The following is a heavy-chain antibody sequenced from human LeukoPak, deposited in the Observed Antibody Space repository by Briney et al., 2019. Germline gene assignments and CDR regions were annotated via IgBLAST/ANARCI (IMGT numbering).Heavy chain of an antibody. Sequence: PGGSLRLSCAASGFTFTDHYMSWIRQAPGKGLEWLSYISNSGTTIHYTDSVKSRFTISRDNAKNSLYLQMNRLRAEDTAVYYCARGAGPLFDPWGQGTLVTVSS. CDR2: ISNSGTTI. J-gene: IGHJ5*02. CDR1: GFTFTDHY. V-gene: IGHV3-11*01. CDR3: ARGAGPLFDP.